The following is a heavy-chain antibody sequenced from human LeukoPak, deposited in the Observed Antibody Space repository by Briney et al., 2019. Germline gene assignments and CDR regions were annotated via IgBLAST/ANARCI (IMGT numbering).Heavy chain of an antibody. CDR2: INHSGST. CDR1: GGSFSGYY. D-gene: IGHD1-1*01. Sequence: SETLSLTCAVYGGSFSGYYWSWIRQPPGKGLEWIGEINHSGSTNYNPSLKSRVTISVDTSKNQFSLKLSSVTAADTAMYYCASGVRFDPWGQGTLVTVSS. V-gene: IGHV4-34*01. CDR3: ASGVRFDP. J-gene: IGHJ5*02.